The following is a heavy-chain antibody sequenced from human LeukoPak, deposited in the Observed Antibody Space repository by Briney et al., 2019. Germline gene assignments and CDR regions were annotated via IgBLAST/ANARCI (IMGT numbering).Heavy chain of an antibody. CDR2: FDPEDGET. J-gene: IGHJ4*02. V-gene: IGHV1-24*01. CDR3: ATKPYYYGSGSYYNGYYFDY. CDR1: GYTLTELS. Sequence: VASVKVSCKVSGYTLTELSMHWVRQAPGKGLEWMGGFDPEDGETIYAQKFQGRVTMTEDTSTDTAYMELSSLRSEDTAVYYCATKPYYYGSGSYYNGYYFDYWGRGTLVTVSS. D-gene: IGHD3-10*01.